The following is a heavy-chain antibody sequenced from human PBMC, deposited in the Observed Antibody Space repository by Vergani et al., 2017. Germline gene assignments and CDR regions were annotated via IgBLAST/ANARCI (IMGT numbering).Heavy chain of an antibody. V-gene: IGHV3-15*01. D-gene: IGHD3-10*01. CDR1: GFTFSNAW. CDR2: IKSKTDGGTT. Sequence: EVQLVESGGGLVKPGGSLRLSCAASGFTFSNAWLSWVRQAPGKGLEWVGRIKSKTDGGTTDYAAPVKGRFTISRDDSKNTLYLQMNSLKTEDTAVYYCTTMGIPLWFGEGWFDPWGQGTLVTVSS. J-gene: IGHJ5*02. CDR3: TTMGIPLWFGEGWFDP.